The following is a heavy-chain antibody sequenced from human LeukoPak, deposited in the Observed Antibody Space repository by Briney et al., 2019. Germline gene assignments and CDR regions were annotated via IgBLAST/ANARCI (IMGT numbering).Heavy chain of an antibody. Sequence: SVKVSCKASGGTFSSYAISRVRQAPGQGLEWMGGIIPIFGTANYSQKFQGTVMITADESTSTAYMELSSLRSEDTAVYYCARGLLNMVRGAPYYFDYWGQGTLVSVSS. CDR2: IIPIFGTA. CDR1: GGTFSSYA. CDR3: ARGLLNMVRGAPYYFDY. J-gene: IGHJ4*02. D-gene: IGHD3-10*01. V-gene: IGHV1-69*13.